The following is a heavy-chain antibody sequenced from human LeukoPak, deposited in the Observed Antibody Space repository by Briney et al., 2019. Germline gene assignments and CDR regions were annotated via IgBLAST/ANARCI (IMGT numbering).Heavy chain of an antibody. D-gene: IGHD5-24*01. V-gene: IGHV3-7*01. CDR2: INPDGSEE. CDR3: ARHVNYNRCDY. Sequence: GGSLRLSCATSGFTFSNSWMAWVRQAPGKGLEWVANINPDGSEEYYSDSMSGRFSTSRDNAKNSVYLQMNSLGAEDTAVYYCARHVNYNRCDYWGQGTLVTVSS. CDR1: GFTFSNSW. J-gene: IGHJ4*02.